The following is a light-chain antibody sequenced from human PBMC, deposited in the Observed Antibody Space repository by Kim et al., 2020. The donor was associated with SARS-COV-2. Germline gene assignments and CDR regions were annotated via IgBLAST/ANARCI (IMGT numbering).Light chain of an antibody. CDR2: LNSDGSH. CDR1: SGHSSYA. V-gene: IGLV4-69*01. Sequence: QPVLTQSPSASASLGASVKLTCTLSSGHSSYAIAWHQQQPEKGPRYLMKLNSDGSHSKGDGIPDRFSGSSSGAERYLTISSLQSEDEADYYCQTWGTGILVGFGRGTQLTVL. CDR3: QTWGTGILVG. J-gene: IGLJ2*01.